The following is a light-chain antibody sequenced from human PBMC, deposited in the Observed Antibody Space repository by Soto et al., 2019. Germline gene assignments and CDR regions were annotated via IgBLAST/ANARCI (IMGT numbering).Light chain of an antibody. V-gene: IGKV3-20*01. CDR1: QSVSTNY. CDR2: GAS. CDR3: QQYGSSPPT. J-gene: IGKJ1*01. Sequence: EIVLTQSPGTLSLSPGERATLSCRASQSVSTNYLAWYQRKPGQAPRLLIYGASSRATDIPHRFSGSGSGTDFTLTITRLKAEDFAVYYCQQYGSSPPTFGQGTKVEIK.